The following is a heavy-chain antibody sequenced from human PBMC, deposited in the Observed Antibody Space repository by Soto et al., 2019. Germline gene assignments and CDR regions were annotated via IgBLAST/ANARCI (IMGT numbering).Heavy chain of an antibody. CDR3: ARDVDPMTPFDY. D-gene: IGHD2-21*01. Sequence: QVQLVESGGGVVQPGRSLRLSCAASGFTFSSYGMHWVRQAPGKGLEWVAVIWYDGSNKYYADSVKGRFTISRDNSKNTLYLQMNSLRAEDTAVYYCARDVDPMTPFDYWVQGTLVTVSS. CDR1: GFTFSSYG. CDR2: IWYDGSNK. V-gene: IGHV3-33*01. J-gene: IGHJ4*02.